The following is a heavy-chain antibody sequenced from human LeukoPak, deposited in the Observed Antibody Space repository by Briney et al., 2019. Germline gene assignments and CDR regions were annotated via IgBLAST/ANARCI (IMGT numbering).Heavy chain of an antibody. V-gene: IGHV3-23*05. CDR3: AKPAIVESYYPDY. Sequence: GGSLRLSCAASGFTFSSYAMTWVRQTPEKGLQWLSSIDSSGTSAYYADSVRGRFTISRDNSKNTVYLQLNGLRAEDTAVYYCAKPAIVESYYPDYWGQGTLVTVSS. D-gene: IGHD1-26*01. J-gene: IGHJ4*02. CDR1: GFTFSSYA. CDR2: IDSSGTSA.